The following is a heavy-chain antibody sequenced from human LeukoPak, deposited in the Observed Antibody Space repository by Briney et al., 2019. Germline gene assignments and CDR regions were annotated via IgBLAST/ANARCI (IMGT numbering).Heavy chain of an antibody. Sequence: SETLSLSCAVYGGSFSGYYWSWIRQPPGKGLEWIGEINHSGSTNYNPSLKSRVTISVDTSKNQFSLKLSSVTAADTAVYYCARRFSYYFPNPFDYWGQGTLVTVSS. CDR2: INHSGST. D-gene: IGHD2/OR15-2a*01. CDR3: ARRFSYYFPNPFDY. V-gene: IGHV4-34*01. CDR1: GGSFSGYY. J-gene: IGHJ4*02.